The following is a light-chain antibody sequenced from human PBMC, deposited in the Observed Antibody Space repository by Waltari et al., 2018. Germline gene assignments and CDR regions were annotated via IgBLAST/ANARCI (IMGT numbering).Light chain of an antibody. CDR2: DSS. Sequence: EIVLTQSPVTLSLSPGDTATLSCRASQSIGGYLAWYQRKPGQAPRLLIYDSSNRAAGIPPRFSGGGSGTDFTLTISGLEPEDFAVYYCQHRNTGLTFGGGTKVEIE. J-gene: IGKJ4*01. CDR3: QHRNTGLT. CDR1: QSIGGY. V-gene: IGKV3-11*01.